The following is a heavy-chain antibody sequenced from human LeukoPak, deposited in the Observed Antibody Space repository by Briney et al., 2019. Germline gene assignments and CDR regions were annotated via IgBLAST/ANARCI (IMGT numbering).Heavy chain of an antibody. CDR3: ARPQIYCSGGSCYSNDAFDI. Sequence: SETLSLTCAVYGGSFSGYYWSWIRQPPGKGLEWIGEINHSGSTNYNPSLKSRVTISVDTSKNQFSLKLSSVTAADTAVYYCARPQIYCSGGSCYSNDAFDIWGQGTMVTVSS. V-gene: IGHV4-34*01. D-gene: IGHD2-15*01. CDR1: GGSFSGYY. CDR2: INHSGST. J-gene: IGHJ3*02.